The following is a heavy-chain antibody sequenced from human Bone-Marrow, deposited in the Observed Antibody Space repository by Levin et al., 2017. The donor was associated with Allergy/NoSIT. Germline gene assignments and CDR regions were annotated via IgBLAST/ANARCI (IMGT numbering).Heavy chain of an antibody. V-gene: IGHV3-48*03. CDR3: AREPIYCSGGSCYSGWLDY. D-gene: IGHD2-15*01. CDR2: ISGSGSTM. J-gene: IGHJ4*02. CDR1: GFTFSNYE. Sequence: GGSLRLSCAASGFTFSNYEMNWVRQAPGKGLQWVAYISGSGSTMYYADSVKGRFTISRDNAKNSLYLQMNSLRAEDTAVYYCAREPIYCSGGSCYSGWLDYWGQGILVTVSS.